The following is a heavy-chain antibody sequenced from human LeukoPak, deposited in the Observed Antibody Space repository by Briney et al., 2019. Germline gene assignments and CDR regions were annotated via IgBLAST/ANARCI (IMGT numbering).Heavy chain of an antibody. J-gene: IGHJ6*02. D-gene: IGHD2-15*01. CDR2: INPNSGGT. CDR3: ARWVVAANGMDV. CDR1: GYTFTGYY. Sequence: RASVKVSCKASGYTFTGYYMHWVRQAPGQGLEWMGWINPNSGGTNYAQKFQGRVTMTRDTSISTAYMELSRLRSDDTAAYYCARWVVAANGMDVWGQGTTVTVSS. V-gene: IGHV1-2*02.